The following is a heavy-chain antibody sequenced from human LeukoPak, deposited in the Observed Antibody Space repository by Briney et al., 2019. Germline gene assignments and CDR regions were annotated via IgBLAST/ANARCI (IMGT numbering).Heavy chain of an antibody. CDR1: GYTFTSYY. CDR3: ARVSGAHTAMGNNNFDY. V-gene: IGHV1-46*01. J-gene: IGHJ4*02. Sequence: SVKVSCKASGYTFTSYYMHWVRQAPGQGLEWMGIINPSGGSTSYAQKFQGRVTMTRDTSTSTVYMELSSLRSEDTAVYYCARVSGAHTAMGNNNFDYWGQGTLVTVSS. D-gene: IGHD5-18*01. CDR2: INPSGGST.